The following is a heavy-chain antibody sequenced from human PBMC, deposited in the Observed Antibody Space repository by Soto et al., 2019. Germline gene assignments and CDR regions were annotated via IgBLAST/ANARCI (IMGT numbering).Heavy chain of an antibody. CDR2: TDYSGST. CDR1: GASFSSNSYY. V-gene: IGHV4-61*01. CDR3: ATADRQYCSVSTCYIFDY. J-gene: IGHJ4*02. D-gene: IGHD2-2*02. Sequence: PSEALSLTCIVSGASFSSNSYYWTWIRQPPGKGLEWIGYTDYSGSTKYNPSLKSLVTISVDTSKNQFSLRVSSVTAADTAMYYCATADRQYCSVSTCYIFDYWGQGTQVTVSS.